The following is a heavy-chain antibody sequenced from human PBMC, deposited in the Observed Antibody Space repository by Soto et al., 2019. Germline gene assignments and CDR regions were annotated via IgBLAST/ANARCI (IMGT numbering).Heavy chain of an antibody. V-gene: IGHV4-59*11. CDR3: AKDPFHYVYEY. CDR1: GGSIRSHY. Sequence: SETLSLTCTVSGGSIRSHYWSWIRQPPGKRLEWIGYVYDSENTNYNPSLKSRVTISRDTSKNQFSLKLTSVTAADTAVYYCAKDPFHYVYEYSGPGILVTGSS. J-gene: IGHJ4*02. CDR2: VYDSENT. D-gene: IGHD4-17*01.